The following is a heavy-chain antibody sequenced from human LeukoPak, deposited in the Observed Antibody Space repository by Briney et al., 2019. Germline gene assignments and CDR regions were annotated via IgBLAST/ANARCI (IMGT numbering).Heavy chain of an antibody. CDR1: GFTFSRYA. CDR3: AKQCDRSGYCYFGY. CDR2: ISGSGPRT. D-gene: IGHD3-22*01. Sequence: GGSLRLSCAASGFTFSRYAMSWVRQAPGKGLEWVSGISGSGPRTFYADSVMGRFTISRDNSKNTLYLQMNSPRVEDTAAYYCAKQCDRSGYCYFGYWGQGTLVTVSS. V-gene: IGHV3-23*01. J-gene: IGHJ4*02.